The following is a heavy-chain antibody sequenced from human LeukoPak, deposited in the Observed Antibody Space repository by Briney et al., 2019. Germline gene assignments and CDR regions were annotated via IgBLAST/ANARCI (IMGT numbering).Heavy chain of an antibody. CDR2: VYHSGAT. Sequence: PSETLSLTCSVSNYSISDGYYWGWIRQPPGKGLEWIGGVYHSGATYYTPSLKSRVTISVDTSKNQFSLNLTSVTAADTAVYYCARETTPRFKIVGTESGNAFDLWGQGTMVIVSS. D-gene: IGHD1-26*01. CDR1: NYSISDGYY. V-gene: IGHV4-38-2*02. J-gene: IGHJ3*01. CDR3: ARETTPRFKIVGTESGNAFDL.